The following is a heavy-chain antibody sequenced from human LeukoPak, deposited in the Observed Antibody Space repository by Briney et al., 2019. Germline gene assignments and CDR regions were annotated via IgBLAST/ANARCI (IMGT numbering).Heavy chain of an antibody. D-gene: IGHD3-10*01. J-gene: IGHJ4*02. CDR1: GYTFTSYG. V-gene: IGHV1-18*01. CDR3: ARDSLLAAPYTDH. CDR2: ISDYSGNP. Sequence: ASVKVSCKASGYTFTSYGISWVRQAPGQGLEWMGWISDYSGNPNYAQKFQGRVTMTADTFTSTACMELRSLRSDDTAVYFCARDSLLAAPYTDHWGQGTLVTVSS.